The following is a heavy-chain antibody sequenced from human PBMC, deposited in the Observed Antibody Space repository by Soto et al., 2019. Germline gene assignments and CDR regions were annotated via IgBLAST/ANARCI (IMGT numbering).Heavy chain of an antibody. D-gene: IGHD2-15*01. CDR1: GDSVSSNSAA. V-gene: IGHV6-1*01. Sequence: PSQTLSLTCAISGDSVSSNSAAWNWIRQSPSRGLEWLGRTYYRSKWYNDYAVSVKSRITINPDTSKNQFSLQLNSVAPEDTAVDYCARAYCSGGSWWGWSSWFDPWGQGTLVTVSS. CDR3: ARAYCSGGSWWGWSSWFDP. J-gene: IGHJ5*02. CDR2: TYYRSKWYN.